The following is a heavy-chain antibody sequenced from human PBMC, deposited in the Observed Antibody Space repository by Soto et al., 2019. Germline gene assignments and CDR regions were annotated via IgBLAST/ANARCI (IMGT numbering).Heavy chain of an antibody. CDR1: GFTFSTYS. V-gene: IGHV3-48*01. CDR3: SRYRGHWYFDL. CDR2: ISGSSSTI. Sequence: EVQLMESGGGLVQPGGSLRLSCAASGFTFSTYSINWVRQAPGRGLEWVSFISGSSSTIYYADSVKGRFTISRDNANNSLYLQMNSLRAEDTAVYYCSRYRGHWYFDLWGRGTLVAVSS. J-gene: IGHJ2*01. D-gene: IGHD5-12*01.